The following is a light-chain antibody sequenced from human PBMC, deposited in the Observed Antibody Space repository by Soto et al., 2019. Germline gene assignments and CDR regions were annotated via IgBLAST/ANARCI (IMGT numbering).Light chain of an antibody. Sequence: QSLLTQAACVSSTPGQSITICCTRTSSDVGSYDYVSWYQHHPGKAPTLMIYDVSNRPSGVSNRFSGSKSANTASLTISGLQAADEADYYCSSYTTSSSVVFGGGTTVTVL. J-gene: IGLJ2*01. V-gene: IGLV2-14*03. CDR3: SSYTTSSSVV. CDR1: SSDVGSYDY. CDR2: DVS.